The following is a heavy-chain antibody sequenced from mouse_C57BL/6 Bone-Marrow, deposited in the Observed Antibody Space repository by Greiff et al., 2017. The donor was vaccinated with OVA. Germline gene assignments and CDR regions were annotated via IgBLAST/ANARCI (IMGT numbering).Heavy chain of an antibody. CDR1: GFNIKNTY. Sequence: EVKLVESVAELVRPGASVKLSCTASGFNIKNTYMHWVKQRPEQGLEWIGRIDPANGNTKYAPKFQGKATITADTSSNTAYLQLSSLTSEDTAIYYCARCDGYSWYFDVWGTGTTVTVSS. CDR3: ARCDGYSWYFDV. V-gene: IGHV14-3*01. J-gene: IGHJ1*03. D-gene: IGHD2-3*01. CDR2: IDPANGNT.